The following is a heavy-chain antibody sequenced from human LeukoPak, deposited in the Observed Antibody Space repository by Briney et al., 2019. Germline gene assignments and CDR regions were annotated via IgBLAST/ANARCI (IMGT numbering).Heavy chain of an antibody. J-gene: IGHJ5*02. V-gene: IGHV1-69*05. CDR3: ARDYLYGDYNWFDP. CDR1: GYTFTGYY. D-gene: IGHD4-17*01. CDR2: IIPIFGTA. Sequence: SVKVSCKASGYTFTGYYMHWVRQAPGQGLEWMGGIIPIFGTANYAQKFQGRVTITTDESTSTAYMELSSLRSEDTAVYYCARDYLYGDYNWFDPWGQGTLVTVSS.